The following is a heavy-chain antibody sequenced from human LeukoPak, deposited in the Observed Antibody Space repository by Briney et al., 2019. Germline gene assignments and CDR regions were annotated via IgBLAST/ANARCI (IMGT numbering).Heavy chain of an antibody. CDR1: GYTFTGYY. CDR3: ARDPGDNWNDMDY. D-gene: IGHD1-1*01. V-gene: IGHV1-2*06. Sequence: GASVKVSCKASGYTFTGYYMHWVRQAPGQGLEWMGRINPNSGGTNYAQKFQGRVTMTRDTSISTAYMEQSRLRSDDTAVYYCARDPGDNWNDMDYWGQGTLVTVSS. J-gene: IGHJ4*02. CDR2: INPNSGGT.